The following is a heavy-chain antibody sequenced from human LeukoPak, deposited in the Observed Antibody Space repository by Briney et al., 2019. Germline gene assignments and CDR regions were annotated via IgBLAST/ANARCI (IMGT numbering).Heavy chain of an antibody. Sequence: GGSLRLSCAASGFTFSSYGMHWVRQAPGKGLEWVAVISYDGSNKYYADSVKGRFTISRDNSKNTLYLQMNSLRAEDTAVYYCAKDLGIAAAGSAFDIWGQGTMVTVS. J-gene: IGHJ3*02. D-gene: IGHD6-13*01. V-gene: IGHV3-30*18. CDR2: ISYDGSNK. CDR1: GFTFSSYG. CDR3: AKDLGIAAAGSAFDI.